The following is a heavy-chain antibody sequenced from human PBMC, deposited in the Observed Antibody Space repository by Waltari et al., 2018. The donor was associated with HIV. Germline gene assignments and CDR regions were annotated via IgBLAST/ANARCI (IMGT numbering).Heavy chain of an antibody. CDR1: GFTFSSYG. Sequence: QVQLVESGGGVVQPGRSLRLSCAASGFTFSSYGMHWVRQAPGKGVEWVAVISYEGSNKFYTDAVKGRFTISRDNSKNTLYLQMNSLRAEDTAVYYCAKTGYGDYGRDDWGQGTLVTVSS. V-gene: IGHV3-30*18. CDR2: ISYEGSNK. J-gene: IGHJ4*02. D-gene: IGHD4-17*01. CDR3: AKTGYGDYGRDD.